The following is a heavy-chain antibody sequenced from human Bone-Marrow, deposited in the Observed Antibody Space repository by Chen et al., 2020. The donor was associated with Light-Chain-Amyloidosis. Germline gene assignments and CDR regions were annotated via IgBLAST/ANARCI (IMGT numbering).Heavy chain of an antibody. Sequence: EVQLVESGGDLVQPGRSLRLYCIASGFTFDDYAMHWVRQVPGKGLEWVSVISWNSDDIGYADSVKGRFIISRDNAKNSLDLQMNSLRVEDTALYYCAKDFHFGSGTSHGALDIWGRGTMVTVSS. V-gene: IGHV3-9*01. J-gene: IGHJ3*02. CDR3: AKDFHFGSGTSHGALDI. CDR2: ISWNSDDI. CDR1: GFTFDDYA. D-gene: IGHD3-10*01.